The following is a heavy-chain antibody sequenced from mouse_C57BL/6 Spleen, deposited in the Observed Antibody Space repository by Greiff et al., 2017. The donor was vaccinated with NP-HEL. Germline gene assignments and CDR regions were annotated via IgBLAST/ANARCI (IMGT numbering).Heavy chain of an antibody. CDR2: INPYNGGT. D-gene: IGHD2-5*01. V-gene: IGHV1-19*01. CDR1: GYTFTDYY. CDR3: ARRVYSNYGAMDY. Sequence: EVQLQQSGPVLVKPGASVKMSCKASGYTFTDYYMNWVKQSHGKSLEWIGVINPYNGGTSYNQKFKGKATLTVDKSSSTAYMELNSLTSEDSAVYYCARRVYSNYGAMDYWGQGTSVTVSS. J-gene: IGHJ4*01.